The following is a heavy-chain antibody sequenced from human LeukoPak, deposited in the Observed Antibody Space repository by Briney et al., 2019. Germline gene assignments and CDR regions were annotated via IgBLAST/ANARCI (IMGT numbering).Heavy chain of an antibody. V-gene: IGHV3-30*02. CDR3: ARDLPRPYYLEHTNYYLPGG. J-gene: IGHJ4*02. CDR2: IRYEASNQ. CDR1: GFTFCSYG. D-gene: IGHD3-10*01. Sequence: GGSLRLSCAASGFTFCSYGMHCVRQAPGKGREWVAFIRYEASNQYYADSVKGRFTISRDNSKNTLFLQMNSLRPEDTAVYYCARDLPRPYYLEHTNYYLPGGWGQGTLVTVSS.